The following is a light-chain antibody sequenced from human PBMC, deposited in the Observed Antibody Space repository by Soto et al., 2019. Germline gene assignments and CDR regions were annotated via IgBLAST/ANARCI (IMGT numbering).Light chain of an antibody. CDR1: SSDVGGYNY. Sequence: QTALTAPAWVSGSPGQSITISCTGTSSDVGGYNYVSWYQQHPGKAPKLMIYDVSNRPSGVSNRFSGSKSGNTASLTISGLQAEDEADYYCSSYTSSSTPYVFGTGTKVTVL. V-gene: IGLV2-14*01. J-gene: IGLJ1*01. CDR2: DVS. CDR3: SSYTSSSTPYV.